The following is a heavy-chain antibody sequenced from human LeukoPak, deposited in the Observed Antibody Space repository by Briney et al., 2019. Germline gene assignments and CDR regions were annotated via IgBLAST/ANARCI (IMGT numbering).Heavy chain of an antibody. Sequence: PSETPSLTCTVSGGSISSYYWSWIRQPPGKGLEWIGYIYYSGSTNYNPSLKSRVTISVDTSKNQFSLKLSSVTAADTAVYYCARDIAAAGRFDPWGQGTLVTVSS. CDR3: ARDIAAAGRFDP. J-gene: IGHJ5*02. D-gene: IGHD6-13*01. CDR1: GGSISSYY. V-gene: IGHV4-59*01. CDR2: IYYSGST.